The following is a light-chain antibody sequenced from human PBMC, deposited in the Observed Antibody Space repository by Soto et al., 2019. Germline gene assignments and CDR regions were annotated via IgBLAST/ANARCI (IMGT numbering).Light chain of an antibody. J-gene: IGLJ2*01. CDR2: SNN. Sequence: QSALTQPPSASGTPGQRVTISCSGSSSNIGSNPVNWYQQLPGTAPKPLIYSNNQRPSGVPDRFSGSKSGTSASLAISGLQSDDDGDYYGAAWEDRLNGRVVFGGGTKLTVL. CDR1: SSNIGSNP. V-gene: IGLV1-44*01. CDR3: AAWEDRLNGRVV.